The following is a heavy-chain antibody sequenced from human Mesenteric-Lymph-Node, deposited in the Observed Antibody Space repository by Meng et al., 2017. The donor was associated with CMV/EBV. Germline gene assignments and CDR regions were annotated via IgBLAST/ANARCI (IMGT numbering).Heavy chain of an antibody. CDR3: ARDRDKYYDILTGYSGSYYFDY. J-gene: IGHJ4*02. D-gene: IGHD3-9*01. Sequence: YYMHLVRQAPGQELEWMGIINPSGGSTSYAQKFQGRVTMTRDTSTSTVYMELSSLRSEDTAVYYCARDRDKYYDILTGYSGSYYFDYWGQGTLVTVSS. V-gene: IGHV1-46*01. CDR1: YY. CDR2: INPSGGST.